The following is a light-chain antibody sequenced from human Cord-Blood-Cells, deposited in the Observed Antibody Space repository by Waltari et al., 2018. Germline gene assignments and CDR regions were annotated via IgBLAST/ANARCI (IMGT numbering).Light chain of an antibody. CDR3: CSYAGSSTLV. CDR2: EGS. V-gene: IGLV2-23*01. CDR1: SRDVGSYNL. Sequence: QSALTQPASVSGSPGQSITISCTGTSRDVGSYNLLSWYQQHPGKAPKLMIYEGSKRPSGVSNRFSGSKSGNTAYLTISGLQAEDEADYYCCSYAGSSTLVFGGGTKLTVL. J-gene: IGLJ3*02.